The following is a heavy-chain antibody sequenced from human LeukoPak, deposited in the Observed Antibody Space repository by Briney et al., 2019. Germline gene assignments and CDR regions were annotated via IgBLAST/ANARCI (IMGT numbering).Heavy chain of an antibody. CDR2: IWYDGSNK. V-gene: IGHV3-33*01. D-gene: IGHD1-7*01. J-gene: IGHJ4*02. CDR3: ARDGTGSGFDY. CDR1: GFSFSNYG. Sequence: GGSLRLSCAASGFSFSNYGMHWVRQAPGKGLEWVAVIWYDGSNKYYADSVKGRFTISRDNSKNTLYVQMSSLRAEDTAVYYCARDGTGSGFDYWGQGTLVTVSS.